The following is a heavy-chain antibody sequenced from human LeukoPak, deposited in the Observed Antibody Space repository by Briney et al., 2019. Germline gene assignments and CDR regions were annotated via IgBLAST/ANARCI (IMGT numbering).Heavy chain of an antibody. CDR3: AKQATGNYGIYDY. D-gene: IGHD3-9*01. V-gene: IGHV3-23*01. CDR1: GFTFGNYA. J-gene: IGHJ4*02. Sequence: PGGSLRLSCAASGFTFGNYAVTWVRQAPGKGLECVSLISGSGGSTHYVDSVKGRFTTSRDNSKNTLYLQMNSLRAEDTAVYYCAKQATGNYGIYDYWGQGTLVTVSS. CDR2: ISGSGGST.